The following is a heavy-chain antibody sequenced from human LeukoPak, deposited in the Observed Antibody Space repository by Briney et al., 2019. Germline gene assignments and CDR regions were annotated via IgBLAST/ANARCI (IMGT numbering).Heavy chain of an antibody. J-gene: IGHJ3*02. V-gene: IGHV3-21*01. Sequence: GGSLRLSCAASGFTFSSYSMNWVRQAPGKGLEWVSYISSSSSYIYFADSVKGRFTISRDNAKNSLYLQMNSLRAEDTAVYYCARDSDWDDAFDIWGQGTMVTVSS. CDR1: GFTFSSYS. D-gene: IGHD3-9*01. CDR2: ISSSSSYI. CDR3: ARDSDWDDAFDI.